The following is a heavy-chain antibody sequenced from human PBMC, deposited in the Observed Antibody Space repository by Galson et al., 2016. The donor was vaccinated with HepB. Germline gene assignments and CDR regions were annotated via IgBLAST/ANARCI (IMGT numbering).Heavy chain of an antibody. CDR1: GGSISSGDYY. Sequence: SETLSLTCTVSGGSISSGDYYGGWIRQPPGKGLGWIGNIYYSGTTYYNPSLKSRVTISVDTSKNQFSLKLSSVTAADTAVYYCARHGSRVVSGYYYDPYFHYWGQGTLVTVSS. J-gene: IGHJ1*01. D-gene: IGHD3-22*01. V-gene: IGHV4-39*01. CDR3: ARHGSRVVSGYYYDPYFHY. CDR2: IYYSGTT.